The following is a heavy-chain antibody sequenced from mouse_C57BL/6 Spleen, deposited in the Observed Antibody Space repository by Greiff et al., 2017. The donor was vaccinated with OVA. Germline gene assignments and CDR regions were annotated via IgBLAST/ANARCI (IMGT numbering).Heavy chain of an antibody. CDR2: IDPSDSYT. Sequence: QVQLQQPGAELVKPGASVKLSCKASGYTFTSYWMQWVKQRPGQGLEWIGEIDPSDSYTNYNQKFKGKATLTVDTSSSTAYMQLSSLTSEDSAVDYCARRPITTVVAKEYWGQGTTLTVSS. D-gene: IGHD1-1*01. CDR1: GYTFTSYW. V-gene: IGHV1-50*01. J-gene: IGHJ2*01. CDR3: ARRPITTVVAKEY.